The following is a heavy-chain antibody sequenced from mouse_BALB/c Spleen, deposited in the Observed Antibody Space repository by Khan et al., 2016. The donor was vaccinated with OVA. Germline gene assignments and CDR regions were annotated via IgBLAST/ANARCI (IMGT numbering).Heavy chain of an antibody. D-gene: IGHD1-2*01. CDR2: INNGGSYT. J-gene: IGHJ3*01. V-gene: IGHV5-6*01. Sequence: EVQLQESGGDLVKPGGSLNLSCEASGFTFSSYGMSWLRQTPDKRLEWVATINNGGSYTYFPDSVKGRLTISRDNAKNTLYLQMSSLKSEDTAMYYCARHRFTTPTAWFAYWGQGTLVTVFA. CDR3: ARHRFTTPTAWFAY. CDR1: GFTFSSYG.